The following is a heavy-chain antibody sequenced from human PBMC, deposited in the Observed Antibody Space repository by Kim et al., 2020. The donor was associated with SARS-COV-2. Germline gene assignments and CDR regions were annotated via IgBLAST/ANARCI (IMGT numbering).Heavy chain of an antibody. Sequence: QKFRGRVTITADESTSTAYMEVSSLRSEDTAVYYCARDGRITYYYESSRGFDYWGQGTLVTVSS. CDR3: ARDGRITYYYESSRGFDY. J-gene: IGHJ4*02. D-gene: IGHD3-22*01. V-gene: IGHV1-69*01.